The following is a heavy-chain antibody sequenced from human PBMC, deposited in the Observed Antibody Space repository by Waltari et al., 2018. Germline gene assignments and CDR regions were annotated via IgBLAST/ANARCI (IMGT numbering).Heavy chain of an antibody. CDR2: FSVYNGNT. D-gene: IGHD3-10*01. Sequence: QVQLVQSGAEVKKPGASVKVSCKASGYTFTNYGISWVRQAPGQGLEWMGWFSVYNGNTNYARKIQGRVTMTTDTSTRTAYMELRSLRSDDTAVYYCARGVPGSWPDYYFDHWGQGTLVTVSS. CDR1: GYTFTNYG. CDR3: ARGVPGSWPDYYFDH. J-gene: IGHJ4*02. V-gene: IGHV1-18*01.